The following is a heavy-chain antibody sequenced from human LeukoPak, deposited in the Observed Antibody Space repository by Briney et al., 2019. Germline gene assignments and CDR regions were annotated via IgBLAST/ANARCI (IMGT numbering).Heavy chain of an antibody. Sequence: GASVKVSCKASGYTFTSYGISWVRQAPGQGLEWMGWISSYSGNTNYAQKIQGRVTLTTDTPTSTAYMELRSLTFDDTAMYYCARDGEPYYDILTGHTMGFLVTDYWGQGTLVTVSS. CDR1: GYTFTSYG. CDR2: ISSYSGNT. V-gene: IGHV1-18*01. CDR3: ARDGEPYYDILTGHTMGFLVTDY. J-gene: IGHJ4*02. D-gene: IGHD3-9*01.